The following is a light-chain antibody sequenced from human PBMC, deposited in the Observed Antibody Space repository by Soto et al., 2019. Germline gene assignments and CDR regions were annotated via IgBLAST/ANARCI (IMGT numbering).Light chain of an antibody. J-gene: IGLJ3*02. CDR3: SSYTSSSTWV. CDR2: EDT. CDR1: SSDVGSHPL. V-gene: IGLV2-14*02. Sequence: QSALTQPASVSGSPGQSITISCAGTSSDVGSHPLVSWYQQHPGKAPKLMISEDTKRPSGVSNRFSGSKSGNMASLTISGLQAEDEADYYCSSYTSSSTWVFGGGTKLTVL.